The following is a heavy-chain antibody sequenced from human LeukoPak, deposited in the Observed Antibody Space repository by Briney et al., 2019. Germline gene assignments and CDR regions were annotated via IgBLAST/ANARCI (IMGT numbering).Heavy chain of an antibody. CDR1: GFTFDDYA. D-gene: IGHD2-2*01. CDR3: AKDKWCSSTSCYPRYYYYYYYMDV. V-gene: IGHV3-43D*03. J-gene: IGHJ6*03. CDR2: ISWDGGST. Sequence: PGGSLRLSCAASGFTFDDYAMHWVRQAPGKGLEWVSLISWDGGSTYYADSVKGRFTISRDNSKNSLYLQMNSLRAEDTALYYCAKDKWCSSTSCYPRYYYYYYYMDVWGKGTTVTVSS.